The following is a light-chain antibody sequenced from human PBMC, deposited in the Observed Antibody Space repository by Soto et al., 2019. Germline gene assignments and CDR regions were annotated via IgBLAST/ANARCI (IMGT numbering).Light chain of an antibody. CDR2: GNS. J-gene: IGLJ2*01. CDR3: QSYDSSLSGSVV. Sequence: QSVLTQPPSVSGAPGQRVTISCTGISSNIGAGYDVHWYQQLPGTAPKLLIYGNSNRPSGVPDRFSGSKSGTSASLAITGLQAEDEADYYCQSYDSSLSGSVVFGGGTKLNVL. V-gene: IGLV1-40*01. CDR1: SSNIGAGYD.